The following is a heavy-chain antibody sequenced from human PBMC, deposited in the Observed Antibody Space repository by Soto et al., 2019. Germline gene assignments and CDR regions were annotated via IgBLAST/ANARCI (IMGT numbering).Heavy chain of an antibody. V-gene: IGHV4-31*03. J-gene: IGHJ6*02. CDR2: IYFTGTT. CDR1: GHSLSSGGYY. CDR3: ERDVGSSRLTT. D-gene: IGHD6-19*01. Sequence: SETLSLTCTVSGHSLSSGGYYWSWIRQHPGKGLEWVGYIYFTGTTLYNPSLKSRLAISVDTSKNQFSLKLTSVTAADTAVYSCERDVGSSRLTTGGQGTTATAS.